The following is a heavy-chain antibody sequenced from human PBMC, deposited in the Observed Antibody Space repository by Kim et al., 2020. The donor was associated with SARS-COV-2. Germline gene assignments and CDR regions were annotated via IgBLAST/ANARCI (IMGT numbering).Heavy chain of an antibody. Sequence: GGSLRLSCAASGFTFSSYSMNWVRQAPGKGLEWVSSISSSSSYIYYADSVKGRFTISRDNAKNSLYLQMNSLRAEDTAVYYCASLGGTTGTTNYYYYMDVWGKGTTVTVSS. CDR3: ASLGGTTGTTNYYYYMDV. J-gene: IGHJ6*03. CDR2: ISSSSSYI. CDR1: GFTFSSYS. D-gene: IGHD1-1*01. V-gene: IGHV3-21*01.